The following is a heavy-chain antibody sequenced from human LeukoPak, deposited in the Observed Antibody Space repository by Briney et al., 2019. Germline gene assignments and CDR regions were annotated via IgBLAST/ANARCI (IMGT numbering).Heavy chain of an antibody. J-gene: IGHJ4*02. CDR1: GFTFSSYA. CDR2: ISGSGGDR. Sequence: GGSLRLSCAGSGFTFSSYAMSWVRQAPGKGLEWVSAISGSGGDRYYADSVKGRFTISRDNSKNTVYLQMNSLRAEDTAVYYCAKVKKEQQLVRGSFDYWGQGTLVTVSS. CDR3: AKVKKEQQLVRGSFDY. D-gene: IGHD6-13*01. V-gene: IGHV3-23*01.